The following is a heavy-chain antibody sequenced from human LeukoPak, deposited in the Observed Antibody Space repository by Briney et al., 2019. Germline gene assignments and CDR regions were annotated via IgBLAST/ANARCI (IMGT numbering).Heavy chain of an antibody. CDR3: ATYYGDDY. J-gene: IGHJ4*02. CDR2: IKPKTDGETT. Sequence: GGSLRLSCAASGFTFSNAYMNWVRRAPGKGLEWVGRIKPKTDGETTEYAAPVKGRFSISRDDSKNTLYLQMNSLKTEDTAVYYCATYYGDDYWGQGTLVTVSS. CDR1: GFTFSNAY. D-gene: IGHD4-17*01. V-gene: IGHV3-15*07.